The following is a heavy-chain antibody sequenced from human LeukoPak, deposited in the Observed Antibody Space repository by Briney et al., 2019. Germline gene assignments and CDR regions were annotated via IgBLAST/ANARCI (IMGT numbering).Heavy chain of an antibody. V-gene: IGHV3-23*01. CDR2: ISGSGGST. Sequence: PGRSLRLSCAASGFTFSSYAMSWVRQAPGKGLEWVSAISGSGGSTYYADSVKGRFTISRDNSKNTLYVQMNSLRAEDTAVYYCAKDNSMVRGVSLSPFDYWGQGTLVTVSS. CDR1: GFTFSSYA. CDR3: AKDNSMVRGVSLSPFDY. J-gene: IGHJ4*02. D-gene: IGHD3-10*01.